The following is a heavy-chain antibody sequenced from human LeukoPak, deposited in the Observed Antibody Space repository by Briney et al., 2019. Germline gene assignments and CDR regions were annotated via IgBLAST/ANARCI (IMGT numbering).Heavy chain of an antibody. D-gene: IGHD6-19*01. Sequence: ASVKLSCKASGYTFTSYGISWVRQAPGQGLEWMGWISAYIGNRNYAKKLQSRVTMTTDPSTSTAYMELRSLRSDDTAVYYCARGPRQWLVRTFDYWGQGTLVTVSS. CDR2: ISAYIGNR. V-gene: IGHV1-18*04. J-gene: IGHJ4*02. CDR1: GYTFTSYG. CDR3: ARGPRQWLVRTFDY.